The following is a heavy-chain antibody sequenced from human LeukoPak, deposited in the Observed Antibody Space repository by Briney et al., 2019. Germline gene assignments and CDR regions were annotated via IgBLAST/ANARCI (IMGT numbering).Heavy chain of an antibody. CDR3: ARELFYYDSSGI. J-gene: IGHJ4*02. D-gene: IGHD3-22*01. Sequence: PGGSLRLSCAASGFTFSSYSMNWVRQAPGKGLEWVSHISSSSTIYYADSVKGRFTISRDNAKNSLYLQMNSLRAEDTAVYYCARELFYYDSSGIWGQGTLVTVSS. CDR1: GFTFSSYS. CDR2: ISSSSTI. V-gene: IGHV3-48*01.